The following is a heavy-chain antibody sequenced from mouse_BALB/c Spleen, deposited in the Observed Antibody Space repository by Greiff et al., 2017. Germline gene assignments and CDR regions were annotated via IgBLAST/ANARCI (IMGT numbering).Heavy chain of an antibody. Sequence: VQLVESGAELVRPGSSVKISCKASGYAFSSYWMNWVKQRPGQGLEWIGQIYPGDGDTNYNGKFKGKATLTADKSSSTAYMQLSSLTSEDSAVYFCARDGYLDYWGQGTTLTVSS. D-gene: IGHD2-3*01. J-gene: IGHJ2*01. CDR1: GYAFSSYW. CDR3: ARDGYLDY. V-gene: IGHV1-80*01. CDR2: IYPGDGDT.